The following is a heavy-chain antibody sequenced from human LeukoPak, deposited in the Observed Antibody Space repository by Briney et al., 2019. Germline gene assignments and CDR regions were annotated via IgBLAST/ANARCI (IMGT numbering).Heavy chain of an antibody. Sequence: ASVKVSCKASGYTFTSYGISWVRQAPGQGLEWMGWISAYNANTHYAQKLQGRVTMTTDTSTSTAYMELRSLRSDDTAVYYCASASLSRDCGDYISDYWGQGTLVTVSS. D-gene: IGHD4-17*01. CDR3: ASASLSRDCGDYISDY. CDR1: GYTFTSYG. J-gene: IGHJ4*02. V-gene: IGHV1-18*01. CDR2: ISAYNANT.